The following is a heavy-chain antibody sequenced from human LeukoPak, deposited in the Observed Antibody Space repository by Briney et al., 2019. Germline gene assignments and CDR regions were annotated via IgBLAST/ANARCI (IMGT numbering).Heavy chain of an antibody. CDR2: ISYDGSNK. Sequence: PGGSLRLSCAASGFTFSSYAMHWVRQAPGKGLEWVAVISYDGSNKYYADSVKGRFTISRDNSKNTLYLQMNSLGAEDTAVYYCAGREVAVAGNYFDYWGQGTLVTVSS. D-gene: IGHD6-19*01. V-gene: IGHV3-30*04. CDR1: GFTFSSYA. J-gene: IGHJ4*02. CDR3: AGREVAVAGNYFDY.